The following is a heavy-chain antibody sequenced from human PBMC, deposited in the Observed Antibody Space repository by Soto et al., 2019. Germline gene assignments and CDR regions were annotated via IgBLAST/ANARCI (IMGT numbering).Heavy chain of an antibody. CDR1: GFTFSNYW. CDR3: ARPQGSYDSSGFDY. Sequence: EVHLVESGGGLVQPGGSLRLSCEVSGFTFSNYWMNWVRQVPGKGLEWVANIKQDGNEKYYVDSVKGRFTISRDNARNSLYLQMSSLRDVDTAVYYCARPQGSYDSSGFDYWGQGTLVTVSS. J-gene: IGHJ4*02. V-gene: IGHV3-7*01. D-gene: IGHD3-22*01. CDR2: IKQDGNEK.